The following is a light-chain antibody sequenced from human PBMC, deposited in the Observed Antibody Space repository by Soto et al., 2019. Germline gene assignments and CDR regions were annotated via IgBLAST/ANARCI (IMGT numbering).Light chain of an antibody. Sequence: DIQMTQSPSTLSGSVGDRVTITCRASQTISSRLAWYQQKPGKAPNLLIYDVSSLESGVPSRFSGSGSGTEFTLTISSLQPDDFATYYCQQYNSYSWTFGQGTRREIK. CDR1: QTISSR. J-gene: IGKJ5*01. CDR2: DVS. CDR3: QQYNSYSWT. V-gene: IGKV1-5*01.